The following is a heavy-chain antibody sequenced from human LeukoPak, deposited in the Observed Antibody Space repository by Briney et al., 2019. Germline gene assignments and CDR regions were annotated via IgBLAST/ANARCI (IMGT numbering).Heavy chain of an antibody. CDR1: GYTFTSYG. J-gene: IGHJ4*02. Sequence: ASVKVSCKASGYTFTSYGISWVRQAPGQGLEWMGWISAYNGNTNYAQKLQGRVTMTTDTSTSTARMELRSLRSDDTAVYYCARGRTIPKYGYFDYWGQGTLVTVSS. D-gene: IGHD3-9*01. V-gene: IGHV1-18*01. CDR3: ARGRTIPKYGYFDY. CDR2: ISAYNGNT.